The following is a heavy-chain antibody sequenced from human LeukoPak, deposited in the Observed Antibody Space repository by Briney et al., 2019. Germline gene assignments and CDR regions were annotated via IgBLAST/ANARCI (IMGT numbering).Heavy chain of an antibody. V-gene: IGHV1-46*01. J-gene: IGHJ4*02. CDR2: INPSGGST. CDR3: ARAKEGVMVATPTDY. D-gene: IGHD5-12*01. Sequence: ASVKVSCKASGYTFTSYDINWVRQAPGQGLEWMGIINPSGGSTSYAQKFQGRVTMTRDTSTSTVYMELSSLRSEDTAVYYCARAKEGVMVATPTDYWGQGTLVTVSS. CDR1: GYTFTSYD.